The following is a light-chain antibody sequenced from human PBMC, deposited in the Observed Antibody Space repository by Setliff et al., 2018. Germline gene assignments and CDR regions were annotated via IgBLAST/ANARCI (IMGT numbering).Light chain of an antibody. CDR3: CSYAGSSTFV. V-gene: IGLV2-14*03. J-gene: IGLJ1*01. Sequence: QSALTQPASVSGSLGQSITISCIGTSSDIGGTNYVSWYQQFPGEAPQLIIYAASDRPSGVSHRFSGSKSGNTASLTISGLQAEDEADYYCCSYAGSSTFVFGGGTKVTVL. CDR1: SSDIGGTNY. CDR2: AAS.